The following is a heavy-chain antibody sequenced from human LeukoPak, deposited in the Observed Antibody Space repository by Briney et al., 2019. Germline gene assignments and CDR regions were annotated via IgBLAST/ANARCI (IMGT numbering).Heavy chain of an antibody. CDR1: GGTFSSYA. D-gene: IGHD3-10*01. J-gene: IGHJ3*02. V-gene: IGHV1-69*13. Sequence: SVKVSCKASGGTFSSYAISWVRQAPGQGLEWMGGIIPIFGTANYAQKFQGRVTITADESTSTAYMELSSLRSEDTAVYYCARDAVRGASTGAFDIWGQGTMVTVSS. CDR3: ARDAVRGASTGAFDI. CDR2: IIPIFGTA.